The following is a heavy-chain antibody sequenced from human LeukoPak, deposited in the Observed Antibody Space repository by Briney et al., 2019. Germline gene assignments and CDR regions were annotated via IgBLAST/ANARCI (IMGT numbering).Heavy chain of an antibody. CDR2: ISGSGGST. Sequence: AGGSLRLSCAASGFTFSTYAMSWVHQAPGKGLEWVSSISGSGGSTYYADAVQGRFTISRDNSKNTLYLQMNSLRDEDTAVYYCVEDVVVVVAAKPGIWGQGTLVTVSS. D-gene: IGHD2-15*01. CDR3: VEDVVVVVAAKPGI. J-gene: IGHJ4*02. V-gene: IGHV3-23*01. CDR1: GFTFSTYA.